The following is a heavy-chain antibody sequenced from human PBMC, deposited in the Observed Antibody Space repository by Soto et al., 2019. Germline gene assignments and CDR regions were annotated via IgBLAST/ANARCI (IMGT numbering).Heavy chain of an antibody. J-gene: IGHJ4*02. CDR1: GFTFSNYG. CDR3: AKDGNEYGSGWYAPSLDY. V-gene: IGHV3-30*18. CDR2: ISYDGSTK. Sequence: QVQLVESGGGVVQPGRSLRLSCAASGFTFSNYGMHWVRQAPGKGLEWVAVISYDGSTKYYADFVKGRFTISRDNSKNTLYLQMNSLRAEDTAVYYCAKDGNEYGSGWYAPSLDYWGQGTLVTVSS. D-gene: IGHD6-19*01.